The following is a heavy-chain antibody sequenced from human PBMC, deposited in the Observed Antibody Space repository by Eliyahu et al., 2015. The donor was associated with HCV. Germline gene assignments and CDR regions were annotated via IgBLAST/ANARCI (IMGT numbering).Heavy chain of an antibody. V-gene: IGHV3-23*01. D-gene: IGHD3-10*01. Sequence: EVQLLESGGNLVQPGGSLSXXCAASXFTXNSYSMSWVRLAXGKGLEWVSSISGGGDGKFYADSVKGRFAISRDNSANTLYLQMDSLGGDDTAVYFCAKDVSDRGYYYYGMEVWGQGTTVTVSS. J-gene: IGHJ6*02. CDR2: ISGGGDGK. CDR1: XFTXNSYS. CDR3: AKDVSDRGYYYYGMEV.